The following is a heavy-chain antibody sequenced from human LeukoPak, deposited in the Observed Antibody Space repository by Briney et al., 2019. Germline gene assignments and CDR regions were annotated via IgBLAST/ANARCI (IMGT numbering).Heavy chain of an antibody. CDR3: AREELTYYFDY. J-gene: IGHJ4*02. Sequence: SETLSLTCTVSGGSISSYYWSWIRQPPGKGLEWIGYIHYSGSTNYNPSLKSRVTISVDTSKNQFSLKLSSVTAADTAVYYCAREELTYYFDYWGQGTLVTVSS. CDR1: GGSISSYY. CDR2: IHYSGST. D-gene: IGHD1-7*01. V-gene: IGHV4-59*01.